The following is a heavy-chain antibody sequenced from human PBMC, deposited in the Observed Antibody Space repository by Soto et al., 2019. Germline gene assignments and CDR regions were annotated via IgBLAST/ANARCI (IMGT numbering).Heavy chain of an antibody. CDR1: GFSFSNYA. CDR2: IWYDGSNK. Sequence: LRLSCAASGFSFSNYAMHWVRQAPGKGLEWVAVIWYDGSNKYYADSVKGRFTISKDNSQTTVYLQMNSLRAEDSAVYYCTRDPYGGSRYYFDSWGQGALVTVSS. J-gene: IGHJ4*02. V-gene: IGHV3-33*01. CDR3: TRDPYGGSRYYFDS. D-gene: IGHD1-26*01.